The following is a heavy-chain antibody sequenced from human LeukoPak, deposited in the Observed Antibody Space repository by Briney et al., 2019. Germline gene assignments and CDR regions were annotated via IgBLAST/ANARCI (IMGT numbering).Heavy chain of an antibody. V-gene: IGHV3-23*01. D-gene: IGHD6-19*01. CDR1: GFTVSSNY. J-gene: IGHJ4*02. CDR3: AKDRGSGWGIDY. CDR2: ISGSGGST. Sequence: PGGSLRLSCAASGFTVSSNYMSWVRQAPGKGLEWVSTISGSGGSTNYADSAKGRFTISRDNSKNTLHLQMNSLRAEDTAVYHCAKDRGSGWGIDYWGQGALVTVSS.